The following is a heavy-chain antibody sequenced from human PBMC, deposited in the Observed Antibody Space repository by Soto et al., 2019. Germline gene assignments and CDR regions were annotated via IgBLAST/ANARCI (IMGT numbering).Heavy chain of an antibody. CDR1: GGSISSGGYY. CDR2: IYYSGST. V-gene: IGHV4-31*03. Sequence: QVQLQESGPGLVKPSQTLSLTCTVSGGSISSGGYYWSWIRQHPGKGLEWIGYIYYSGSTYYNPSLKSRGTISVDTSKNQFSLKLSSVTAADTAVYYCARESNDYVWGSYRPRDYYYGMDVWGQGTTVTVSS. J-gene: IGHJ6*02. CDR3: ARESNDYVWGSYRPRDYYYGMDV. D-gene: IGHD3-16*02.